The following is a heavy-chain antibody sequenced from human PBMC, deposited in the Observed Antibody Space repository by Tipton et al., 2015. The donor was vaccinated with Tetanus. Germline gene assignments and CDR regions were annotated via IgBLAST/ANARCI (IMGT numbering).Heavy chain of an antibody. D-gene: IGHD2-8*01. CDR3: ARAHCTDGVCNFDF. J-gene: IGHJ4*02. Sequence: QLVQSGGEVKRPGEFLKISCKGSGSIFNNSWIGWGAQKPGKGLEWMGIIYPGDSDTRYSPSFQGQVTISVDKSINTAYLQWSSLKASDTSMFYCARAHCTDGVCNFDFWGQGALVTVAS. V-gene: IGHV5-51*01. CDR1: GSIFNNSW. CDR2: IYPGDSDT.